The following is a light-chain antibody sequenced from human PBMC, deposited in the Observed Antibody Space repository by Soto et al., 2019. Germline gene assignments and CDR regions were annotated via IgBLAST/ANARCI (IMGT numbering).Light chain of an antibody. J-gene: IGKJ1*01. Sequence: DIQMTQSPSSVSASVGDSVTITCRASQDISNWLAWYQQKPGKAPKLLIYTAFSLQSGPPSRFSGSGSGTDFTLTISGLQPEDFATYYCQQANSFPPWTFGQGTKVEIK. V-gene: IGKV1-12*01. CDR2: TAF. CDR1: QDISNW. CDR3: QQANSFPPWT.